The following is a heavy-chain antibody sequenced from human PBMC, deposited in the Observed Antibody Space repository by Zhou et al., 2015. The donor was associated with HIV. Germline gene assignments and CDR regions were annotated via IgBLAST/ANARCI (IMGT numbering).Heavy chain of an antibody. Sequence: EVQLVESGGGLVKPGGSLRLSCAVSGFTFSSYSMNWVRQAPGKGLEWVSAISGSSVSTYYADSVKGRFTISRDNSKNTLYLQMNSLRVEDTAVYYCARDPGIAVAGTVDLWGQGTLVTVSS. CDR1: GFTFSSYS. D-gene: IGHD6-19*01. CDR3: ARDPGIAVAGTVDL. J-gene: IGHJ5*02. CDR2: ISGSSVST. V-gene: IGHV3-23*04.